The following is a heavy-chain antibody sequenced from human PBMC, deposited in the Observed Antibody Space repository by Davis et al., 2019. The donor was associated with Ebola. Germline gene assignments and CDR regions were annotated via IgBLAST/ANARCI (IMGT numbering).Heavy chain of an antibody. J-gene: IGHJ4*02. Sequence: PGGSLRLSCAGSGFTFGDYAMHWVRQAPGKGLEWVSGISWNSDSIAYADSVKGRFTISRDNAKNSLYLQMNSLRGEDTAFYYCAKGRTIPLALDFWGQGTLVTVSS. CDR2: ISWNSDSI. CDR3: AKGRTIPLALDF. CDR1: GFTFGDYA. D-gene: IGHD2-2*02. V-gene: IGHV3-9*01.